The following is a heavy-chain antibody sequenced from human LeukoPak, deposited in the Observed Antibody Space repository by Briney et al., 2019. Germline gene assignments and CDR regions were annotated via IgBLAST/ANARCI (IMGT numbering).Heavy chain of an antibody. J-gene: IGHJ4*02. CDR2: IYYSEST. CDR3: ARRFAYQLPPAYYFDY. Sequence: PSETLSLTCTVSGGSISSSSYYWGWIRQPPGKGLEWIGSIYYSESTYYNPSLKSRVTISVDTSKNQFSLKLSSVTAADTAVYYCARRFAYQLPPAYYFDYWGQGTLVTVSS. V-gene: IGHV4-39*01. D-gene: IGHD2-2*01. CDR1: GGSISSSSYY.